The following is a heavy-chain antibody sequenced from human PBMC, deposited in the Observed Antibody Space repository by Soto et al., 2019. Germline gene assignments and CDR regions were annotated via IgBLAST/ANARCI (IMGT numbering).Heavy chain of an antibody. CDR1: GYTFNKYW. Sequence: GESLKISCKGSGYTFNKYWIGWVRQMPGKGLEWMGIIYPGDSDTRYSPSFQGQVTISADKSINTAYLQWSSLEASDTAMYYCTRRGDSGGYMDYWGQGILVTVSS. J-gene: IGHJ4*02. D-gene: IGHD3-22*01. CDR3: TRRGDSGGYMDY. CDR2: IYPGDSDT. V-gene: IGHV5-51*01.